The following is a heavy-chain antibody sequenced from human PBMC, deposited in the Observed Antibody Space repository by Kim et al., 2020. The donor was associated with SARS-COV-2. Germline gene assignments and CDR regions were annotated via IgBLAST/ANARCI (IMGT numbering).Heavy chain of an antibody. CDR2: ISWDGGST. CDR3: AKDGYSSSWYKRFDYYGMDV. CDR1: GFTFDDYT. J-gene: IGHJ6*02. D-gene: IGHD6-13*01. Sequence: GGSLRLSCAASGFTFDDYTMHWVRQAPGKGLEWVSLISWDGGSTYYADSVKGRFTISRDNSKNSLYLQMNSLRTEDTALYYCAKDGYSSSWYKRFDYYGMDVWGQGTTVTVSS. V-gene: IGHV3-43*01.